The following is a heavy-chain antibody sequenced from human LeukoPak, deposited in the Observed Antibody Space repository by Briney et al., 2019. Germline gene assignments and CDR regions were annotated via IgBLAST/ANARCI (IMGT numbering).Heavy chain of an antibody. V-gene: IGHV4-59*01. Sequence: SETLSLTCTVSGGSISSYYWSWIRQPPGKGLEWIGYIYYSGSTNYNPSLKSRVTISVDTSKNQFSLKLSSVTAADTAVCYCARGTGTYDFWSGYQFNWFDPWGQGTLVTVSS. J-gene: IGHJ5*02. CDR3: ARGTGTYDFWSGYQFNWFDP. CDR2: IYYSGST. D-gene: IGHD3-3*01. CDR1: GGSISSYY.